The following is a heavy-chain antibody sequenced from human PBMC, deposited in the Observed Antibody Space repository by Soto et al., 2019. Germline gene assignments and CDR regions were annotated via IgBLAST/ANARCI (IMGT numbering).Heavy chain of an antibody. J-gene: IGHJ6*02. Sequence: EVQLLESGGDFVQPGGSLRLSCAASGFTFSSSAMSWVRQTPGKGLEWVSGISGSGGTYYADSLKGRFTISRDNSKNTLYLQINSLRADDTAVYYCAKELWFEDLFRDYYYGMDVWGQGTTVTVSS. D-gene: IGHD3-10*01. CDR3: AKELWFEDLFRDYYYGMDV. CDR2: ISGSGGT. V-gene: IGHV3-23*01. CDR1: GFTFSSSA.